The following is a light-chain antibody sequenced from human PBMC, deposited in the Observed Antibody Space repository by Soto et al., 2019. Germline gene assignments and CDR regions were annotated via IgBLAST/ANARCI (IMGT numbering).Light chain of an antibody. CDR3: QQYGSSPRT. Sequence: EIVLTQSPGTLSLSPGERATLSCRASQSVSSSFLAWYQQKPGQAPRLLIYGASSRATGIPDRISGSGSGTDFTLTVSRLEPEDFAVCYCQQYGSSPRTFGQGTKVEIK. CDR1: QSVSSSF. J-gene: IGKJ1*01. V-gene: IGKV3-20*01. CDR2: GAS.